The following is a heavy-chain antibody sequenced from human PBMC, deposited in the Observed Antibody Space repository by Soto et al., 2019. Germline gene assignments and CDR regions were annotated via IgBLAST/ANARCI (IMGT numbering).Heavy chain of an antibody. CDR2: IYYSGST. CDR3: ARVGWEDDSSGSFDY. J-gene: IGHJ4*02. V-gene: IGHV4-61*01. CDR1: GGSVSSGSYY. D-gene: IGHD3-22*01. Sequence: QVQLQESGPGLVKPSETLSLTCTVSGGSVSSGSYYWSWIRQPPGKGLEWIGYIYYSGSTNYNPSLKSLVTISVDTSKNQFSLKLSSVTAADTAVYYCARVGWEDDSSGSFDYWGQGTLVTVSS.